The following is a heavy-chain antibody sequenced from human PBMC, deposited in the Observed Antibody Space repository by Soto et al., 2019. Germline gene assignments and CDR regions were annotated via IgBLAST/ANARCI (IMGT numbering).Heavy chain of an antibody. CDR1: GFTFSRYS. D-gene: IGHD4-17*01. J-gene: IGHJ4*02. Sequence: QVQPVESGGGVVQPGRSLRLSCAASGFTFSRYSMHWVRQAPGKGLEWVAVISYDGNTEYHADSVKGRFTISRDSSKNTVFLQMNSLRVEDTAVYFCARGGYYGGLAYWGQGTLVTVSS. CDR3: ARGGYYGGLAY. V-gene: IGHV3-30-3*01. CDR2: ISYDGNTE.